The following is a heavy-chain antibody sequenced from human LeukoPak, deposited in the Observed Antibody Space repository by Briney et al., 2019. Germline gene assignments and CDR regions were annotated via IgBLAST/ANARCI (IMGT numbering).Heavy chain of an antibody. CDR2: INPNSGGT. CDR3: ARTKDIVIIPAAIGAFDI. Sequence: ASVKVSCKASGYTFTGYYMHWVRQAPGQGLEWMGWINPNSGGTNYAQKFQGRVTMTRDTSISTAYMELSRLRSDDTAVYYCARTKDIVIIPAAIGAFDIWGQGTMVTVSS. CDR1: GYTFTGYY. J-gene: IGHJ3*02. D-gene: IGHD2-2*01. V-gene: IGHV1-2*02.